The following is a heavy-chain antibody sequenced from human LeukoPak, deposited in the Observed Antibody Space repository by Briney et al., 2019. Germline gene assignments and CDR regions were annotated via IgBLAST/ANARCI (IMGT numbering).Heavy chain of an antibody. CDR3: ARETYSSNWDYYYYGTDV. D-gene: IGHD6-13*01. V-gene: IGHV3-21*01. CDR1: GFTFRTYS. CDR2: ISSSSSYI. J-gene: IGHJ6*02. Sequence: GGSLRLSCAASGFTFRTYSMNWVRQAPGKGLEWVSSISSSSSYIYYADSVKGRFTISRDNAKNSLYLQMNSLRAEDTAVYYCARETYSSNWDYYYYGTDVWGQGTTVTVSS.